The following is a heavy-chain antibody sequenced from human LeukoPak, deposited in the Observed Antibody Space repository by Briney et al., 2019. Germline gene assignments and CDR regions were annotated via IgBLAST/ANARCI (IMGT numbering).Heavy chain of an antibody. CDR2: ISHSGDT. CDR1: GGSFSDSY. CDR3: ARGSNSVAY. J-gene: IGHJ4*02. D-gene: IGHD4-23*01. V-gene: IGHV4-34*01. Sequence: NPSETLSLTCAVCGGSFSDSYWSWIRQPPGEGLEWVGEISHSGDTNYNPSLKSRVTISLGAAKNQFSLNLSSVTAADTAVYYCARGSNSVAYWGQGTLVTVSS.